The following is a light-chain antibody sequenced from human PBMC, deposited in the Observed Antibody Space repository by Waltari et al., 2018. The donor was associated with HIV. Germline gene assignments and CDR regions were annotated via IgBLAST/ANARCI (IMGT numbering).Light chain of an antibody. V-gene: IGKV1-27*01. CDR2: AAS. J-gene: IGKJ1*01. CDR3: QRYNSAPRT. Sequence: DIQMTQSPSSLSGSVGDKITITCRASPDISNYVAWYQQKPGKIPQLLIYAASTLQSGVPSRFSGGGSGTEFNFTIRSLQPEDVGTYYCQRYNSAPRTFGQGSTV. CDR1: PDISNY.